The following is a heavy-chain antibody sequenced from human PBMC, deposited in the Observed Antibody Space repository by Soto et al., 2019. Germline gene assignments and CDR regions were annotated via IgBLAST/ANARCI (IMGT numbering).Heavy chain of an antibody. J-gene: IGHJ6*02. V-gene: IGHV4-34*01. CDR1: GGSLSGSY. CDR3: ARGPGDFWRGYPSYYYYYGMDG. CDR2: INHSGST. D-gene: IGHD3-3*01. Sequence: ETRSLTCAVYGGSLSGSYWTWIRQPPGKGLEWIGEINHSGSTNYNPSLKSRVTISVDTSKNQFSLKLSSVTAADTAVYYCARGPGDFWRGYPSYYYYYGMDGWGQGTTVTVSS.